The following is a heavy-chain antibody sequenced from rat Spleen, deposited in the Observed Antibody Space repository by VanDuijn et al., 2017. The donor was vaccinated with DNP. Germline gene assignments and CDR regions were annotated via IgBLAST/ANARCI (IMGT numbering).Heavy chain of an antibody. CDR1: GFNLNDYW. D-gene: IGHD1-3*01. Sequence: EVKLVESGGGLVQPGRSLKISCAASGFNLNDYWMGWVRQAPGKGLEWIGEINKDSSTTNSSPSLRERFTISRDNAQNSLYLQMSKVGSDDTAIYFCARKSFKGWFFDFWGPGTMVTVSS. CDR3: ARKSFKGWFFDF. CDR2: INKDSSTT. V-gene: IGHV4-2*01. J-gene: IGHJ1*01.